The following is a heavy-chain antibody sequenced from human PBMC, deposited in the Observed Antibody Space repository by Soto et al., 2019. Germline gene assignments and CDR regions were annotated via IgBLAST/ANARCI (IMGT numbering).Heavy chain of an antibody. CDR3: ARATIVLVPAAMVSHWFDP. CDR1: GGSFSPNY. CDR2: IYYSGST. J-gene: IGHJ5*02. V-gene: IGHV4-59*08. Sequence: SETLSLTCTVSGGSFSPNYWSWIRQPPGKGLEWVGYIYYSGSTYYNPSLKSRVTISVDTSKNQFSLKLSSVTAADTAVYYCARATIVLVPAAMVSHWFDPWGQGTLVTVSS. D-gene: IGHD2-2*01.